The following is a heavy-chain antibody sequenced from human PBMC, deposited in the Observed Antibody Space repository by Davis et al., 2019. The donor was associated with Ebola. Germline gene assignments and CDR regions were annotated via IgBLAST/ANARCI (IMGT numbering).Heavy chain of an antibody. J-gene: IGHJ4*02. D-gene: IGHD3-22*01. CDR3: AKGSYYYDSSGYLYFDY. Sequence: GESLKISCAASGFTVSSNYMHWVRQAPGKGLEWVAVISYDGSNKYYADSVKGRFTISRDNSKNTLYLQMNSLRAEDTAVYYCAKGSYYYDSSGYLYFDYWGQGTLVTVSS. CDR2: ISYDGSNK. V-gene: IGHV3-30*18. CDR1: GFTVSSNY.